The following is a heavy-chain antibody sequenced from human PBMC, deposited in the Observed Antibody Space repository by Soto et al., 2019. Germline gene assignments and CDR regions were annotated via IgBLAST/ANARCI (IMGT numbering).Heavy chain of an antibody. CDR2: IWYDGSNK. Sequence: GGSLRLSCAASGFTFSSYGMHWVRQAPGKGLEWVAVIWYDGSNKYYADSVKGRFTISRDNSKNTLYLQMNSLRAEDTAVYYCARDRGDFWSGYYIEYAFDIWGQGTMVTVSS. CDR3: ARDRGDFWSGYYIEYAFDI. D-gene: IGHD3-3*01. CDR1: GFTFSSYG. V-gene: IGHV3-33*01. J-gene: IGHJ3*02.